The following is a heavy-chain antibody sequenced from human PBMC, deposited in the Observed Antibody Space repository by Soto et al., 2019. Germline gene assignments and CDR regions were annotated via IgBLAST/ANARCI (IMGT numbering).Heavy chain of an antibody. J-gene: IGHJ6*02. Sequence: SETLSLTCTVSGGSVNSGGYHWSWIRQHPGKGLEWIGDIYYSGSTYYNPSLKSRVTISIDTSTNHFSLHLIALTAADTAVYYCARAPIPSWNYCGMDVCGQATTVTVSS. CDR2: IYYSGST. CDR1: GGSVNSGGYH. D-gene: IGHD2-2*01. V-gene: IGHV4-31*03. CDR3: ARAPIPSWNYCGMDV.